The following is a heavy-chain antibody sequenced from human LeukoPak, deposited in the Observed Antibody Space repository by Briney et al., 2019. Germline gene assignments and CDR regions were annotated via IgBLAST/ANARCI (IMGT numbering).Heavy chain of an antibody. CDR2: ISTYNGNT. CDR3: AKDRWRDGSSSFDN. Sequence: GASVKVSCKPSGVTFFNYGITWVRQAPGQGLEWMGWISTYNGNTNYAEKLQGRVTMTTDTSTSTAYMELRNLRSDDTAVYYCAKDRWRDGSSSFDNWGQGTLVTVSS. V-gene: IGHV1-18*01. J-gene: IGHJ4*02. D-gene: IGHD6-6*01. CDR1: GVTFFNYG.